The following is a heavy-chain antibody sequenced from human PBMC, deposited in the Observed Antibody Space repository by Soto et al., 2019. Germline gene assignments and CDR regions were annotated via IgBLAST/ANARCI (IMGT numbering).Heavy chain of an antibody. CDR3: ARDPVFSSPTVFAY. Sequence: ASVNVSCKASGYTFTSYAMHWVRQAPGQRLEWMGWINAGNGNTKYSQKFQGRVTITRDTSASTAYMELSSLRSEDTAVYYCARDPVFSSPTVFAYWGQGTLVTVSS. CDR2: INAGNGNT. CDR1: GYTFTSYA. J-gene: IGHJ4*02. V-gene: IGHV1-3*01. D-gene: IGHD6-13*01.